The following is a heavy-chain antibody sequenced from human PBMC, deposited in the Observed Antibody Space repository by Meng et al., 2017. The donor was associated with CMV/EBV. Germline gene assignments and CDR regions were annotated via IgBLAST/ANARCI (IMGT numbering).Heavy chain of an antibody. CDR1: GYY. D-gene: IGHD3-3*01. CDR3: ARVDGITIFGVVITEGYYFDY. J-gene: IGHJ4*02. Sequence: GYYWRWIRQPPGKGLEWIGEINHSGSTNYNPSLKSRVTISVDTSKNQFSLKLSSVTAADTAVYYCARVDGITIFGVVITEGYYFDYWGQGTLVTVSS. CDR2: INHSGST. V-gene: IGHV4-34*01.